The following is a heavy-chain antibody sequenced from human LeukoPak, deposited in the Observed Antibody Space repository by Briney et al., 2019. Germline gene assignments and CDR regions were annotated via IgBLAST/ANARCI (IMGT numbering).Heavy chain of an antibody. CDR1: GYIFTSYG. D-gene: IGHD6-19*01. Sequence: GASVNVSCKASGYIFTSYGISWVRQAPGQGLEWMGWISAYNGNTNYAQKFQGRVTMTRNTSISTAYMELSSLRSEDTAVYYCARDPTSGWYRYFDYWGQGTLVTVSS. J-gene: IGHJ4*02. CDR3: ARDPTSGWYRYFDY. V-gene: IGHV1-18*01. CDR2: ISAYNGNT.